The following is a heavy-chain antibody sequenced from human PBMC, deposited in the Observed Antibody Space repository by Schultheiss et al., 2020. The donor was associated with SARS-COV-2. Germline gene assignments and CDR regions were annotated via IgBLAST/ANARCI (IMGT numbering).Heavy chain of an antibody. CDR1: GFTFSSYE. J-gene: IGHJ6*02. D-gene: IGHD6-13*01. CDR2: ILNDGSNK. V-gene: IGHV3-30-3*01. Sequence: GGSLRLSCAASGFTFSSYEMNWVRQAPGKGLEWVAVILNDGSNKFYADYVKGRFTISRDNSKNTLYLQMNSLRAEDTAVYYCARETYEIAAAGVLYGMDVWGQGTTVTVSS. CDR3: ARETYEIAAAGVLYGMDV.